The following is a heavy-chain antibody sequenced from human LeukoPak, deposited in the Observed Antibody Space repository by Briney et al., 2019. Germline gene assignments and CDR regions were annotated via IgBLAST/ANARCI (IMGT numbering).Heavy chain of an antibody. CDR2: IYTGGST. CDR1: GFTVSSNY. V-gene: IGHV3-66*01. D-gene: IGHD3-3*01. J-gene: IGHJ6*02. Sequence: GGSLRLSCAASGFTVSSNYMSWVRQAPGKGLEWVSVIYTGGSTYYADSVKGRFTISRDNSKNTLYLHMNSLRVEDTAVYYCARGWSGPLPDVWGQGTTVTVSS. CDR3: ARGWSGPLPDV.